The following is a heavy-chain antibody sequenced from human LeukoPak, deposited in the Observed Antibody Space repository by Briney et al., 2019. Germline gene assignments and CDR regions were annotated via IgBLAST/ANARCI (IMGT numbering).Heavy chain of an antibody. CDR3: AKVGFSEMEWLLYSDH. J-gene: IGHJ4*02. D-gene: IGHD3-3*01. CDR1: GFTVSSKY. CDR2: IYSGGST. V-gene: IGHV3-66*01. Sequence: GSLRLSCAASGFTVSSKYMSWVRQAPGKGLEWVSVIYSGGSTYYADSVKGRFTISRDNSKNTLYLQMNSLRAEDTAVYYCAKVGFSEMEWLLYSDHWGQGTLVTVSS.